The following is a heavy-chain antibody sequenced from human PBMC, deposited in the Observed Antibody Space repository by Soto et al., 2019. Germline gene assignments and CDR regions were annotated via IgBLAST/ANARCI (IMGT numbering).Heavy chain of an antibody. CDR3: ARDKDWAFDY. CDR1: GFTFNNHV. V-gene: IGHV3-23*01. Sequence: GGSLRLSCAASGFTFNNHVMSWVRQAPGKGLEWVSSVSVSGDSTYYADSVKGRFTVSRDNTQNSLFLLMNSLRAEDTAIYYCARDKDWAFDYWGQGTLVTVSS. CDR2: VSVSGDST. J-gene: IGHJ4*02. D-gene: IGHD3-9*01.